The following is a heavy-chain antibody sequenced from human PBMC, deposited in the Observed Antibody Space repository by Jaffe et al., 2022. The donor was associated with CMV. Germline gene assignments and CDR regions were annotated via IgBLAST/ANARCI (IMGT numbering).Heavy chain of an antibody. V-gene: IGHV3-23*01. CDR3: AISYDNGGYYYSSGTFDY. J-gene: IGHJ4*02. D-gene: IGHD3-22*01. CDR2: ISRNGLST. Sequence: EVQLLESGGGLAQPGGSLTLSCAVSGFTFSTYAMNWVRQAPGKGLEWLSGISRNGLSTYYADSVKGRFTISRDNSKNTLYLQMNSLRGEDTAVYYCAISYDNGGYYYSSGTFDYWGQGTLVTVSS. CDR1: GFTFSTYA.